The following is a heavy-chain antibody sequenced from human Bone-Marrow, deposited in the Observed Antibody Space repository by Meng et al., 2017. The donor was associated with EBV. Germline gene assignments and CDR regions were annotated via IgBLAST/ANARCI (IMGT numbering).Heavy chain of an antibody. CDR3: ARGMVREHLGY. V-gene: IGHV3-21*01. J-gene: IGHJ4*02. CDR2: ISSSSSYI. CDR1: GFTFSSYS. D-gene: IGHD3-10*01. Sequence: EVQRVECGGGRDKQGGSLRLSCAASGFTFSSYSMNWVRHAPGMGLEWVSSISSSSSYIYYADSVKGRLTISRDNAKNSLYLQMNSLRAEDTAVYYCARGMVREHLGYWGQGTLVTVAS.